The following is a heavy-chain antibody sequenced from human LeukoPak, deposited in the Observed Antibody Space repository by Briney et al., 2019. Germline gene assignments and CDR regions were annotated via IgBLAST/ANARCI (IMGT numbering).Heavy chain of an antibody. CDR3: AREVVAVAGSYFDS. D-gene: IGHD6-19*01. CDR2: IYYSGSS. Sequence: SETLSLTCTVSGGSISSYYWTWIRQPPGKGLEWIGYIYYSGSSNYNPSLKSRVTISVDTSKNQFSLKLSSVTAAGTAVYFCAREVVAVAGSYFDSWGQGTLVTVSS. J-gene: IGHJ4*02. CDR1: GGSISSYY. V-gene: IGHV4-59*01.